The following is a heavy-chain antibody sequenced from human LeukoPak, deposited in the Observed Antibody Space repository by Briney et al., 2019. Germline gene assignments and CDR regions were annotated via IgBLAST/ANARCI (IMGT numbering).Heavy chain of an antibody. CDR2: IRYDGNNK. V-gene: IGHV3-30*02. CDR3: AKGGSWMVTAIFLFDY. CDR1: GFTFSSYG. D-gene: IGHD2-21*02. J-gene: IGHJ4*02. Sequence: PGGSLRLSCAASGFTFSSYGMHWVRQAPGKGLEWLAFIRYDGNNKYYADSVKGRFTVSRDNSKNTLYLQMNSLRAEDTAVYYCAKGGSWMVTAIFLFDYWGQGTLVTVSS.